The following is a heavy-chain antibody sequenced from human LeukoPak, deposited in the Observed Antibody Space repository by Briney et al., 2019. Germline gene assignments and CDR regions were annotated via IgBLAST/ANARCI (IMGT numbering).Heavy chain of an antibody. CDR3: ARARLRFGDNGANWLDP. V-gene: IGHV3-7*01. CDR1: GFTFSTYW. Sequence: GGSLRLSCAASGFTFSTYWMTWVRQAPGKGLEWVANIKQDGSEKYYVGSVKGRVTISRDNAKNSLYLQMNSLRADDPAVYYCARARLRFGDNGANWLDPWGQGTLVTVSS. D-gene: IGHD3-10*01. J-gene: IGHJ5*02. CDR2: IKQDGSEK.